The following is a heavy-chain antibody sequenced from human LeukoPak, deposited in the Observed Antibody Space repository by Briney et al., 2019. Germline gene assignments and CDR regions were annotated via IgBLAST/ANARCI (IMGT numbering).Heavy chain of an antibody. V-gene: IGHV3-30*01. D-gene: IGHD2-15*01. Sequence: GRSLRLSCAASGFTFSSYAMHWVRQAPGKGLEWVAVISYDGSNKYYADSVKGRFTISRDNSKNTLYLQMNSLRAEDTAVYYCARDRDGGSESWGQGTPVTVSS. CDR1: GFTFSSYA. CDR3: ARDRDGGSES. J-gene: IGHJ4*02. CDR2: ISYDGSNK.